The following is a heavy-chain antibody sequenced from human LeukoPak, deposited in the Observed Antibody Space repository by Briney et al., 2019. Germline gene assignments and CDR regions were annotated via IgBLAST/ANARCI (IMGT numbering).Heavy chain of an antibody. V-gene: IGHV3-48*03. J-gene: IGHJ4*02. CDR1: GFTFSSYE. D-gene: IGHD3-10*01. CDR3: ASKLGYGSGSYYFGGFDY. Sequence: EGSLRLSCAASGFTFSSYEMNWVRQAPGKGLEWVSYISSSGSTIYYADSVKGRFTISRDNAKNSLYLQMNSLRAEDTAVYYCASKLGYGSGSYYFGGFDYWGQGTLVTVSS. CDR2: ISSSGSTI.